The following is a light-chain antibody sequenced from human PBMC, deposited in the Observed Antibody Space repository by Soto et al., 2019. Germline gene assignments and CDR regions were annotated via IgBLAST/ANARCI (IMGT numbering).Light chain of an antibody. J-gene: IGKJ1*01. CDR3: QHSTTWP. V-gene: IGKV1-39*01. Sequence: DIQMTQSPSSRSASVGDRVTITCRASQGISTYLNWYQQKPGKAPKLLIYAASSLQSGVPSRFSGSGSETDFTLTISSLQPEDFATYSCQHSTTWPFGQGTKV. CDR2: AAS. CDR1: QGISTY.